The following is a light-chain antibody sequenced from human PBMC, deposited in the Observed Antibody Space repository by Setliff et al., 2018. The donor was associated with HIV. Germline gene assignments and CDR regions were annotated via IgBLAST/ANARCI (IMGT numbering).Light chain of an antibody. CDR1: SSDVGTYRF. CDR3: SAYAGVGTG. Sequence: QSVLTQPASVSGSPGQSITISCTGTSSDVGTYRFVSWYQQHPGKVPKLMIYEVTKRPSGVSNRFSASKSGNTASLTISGLQAEDEADYYCSAYAGVGTGFGTGTRAPS. V-gene: IGLV2-23*02. CDR2: EVT. J-gene: IGLJ1*01.